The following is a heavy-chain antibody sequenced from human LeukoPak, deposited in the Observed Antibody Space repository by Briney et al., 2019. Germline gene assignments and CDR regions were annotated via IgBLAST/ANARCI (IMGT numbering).Heavy chain of an antibody. CDR1: GFTFSSYA. Sequence: SGGSLRLSCAASGFTFSSYAMHWVRQAPGKGLEWVAVISYDGSNKYYADSVKGRFTISRDNSKNTLYLQMNSLRAEDTAVYYCATLEAAGYSSPTSDAFDIWGQGTMVTVSS. D-gene: IGHD6-13*01. CDR2: ISYDGSNK. CDR3: ATLEAAGYSSPTSDAFDI. J-gene: IGHJ3*02. V-gene: IGHV3-30-3*01.